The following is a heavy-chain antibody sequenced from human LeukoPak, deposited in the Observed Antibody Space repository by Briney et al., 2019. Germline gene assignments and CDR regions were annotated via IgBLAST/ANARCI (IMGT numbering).Heavy chain of an antibody. Sequence: SETLSLTCTVSGGSISSYYWSWIRQPPGKGLEWIGYIYYSGSTNYNPSLKSRVTISVDTSKNQFSLKLSSVTAADTAVYYCARHGCSSTSCYRWDNWFDPWGQGTLVTVSS. V-gene: IGHV4-59*08. J-gene: IGHJ5*02. D-gene: IGHD2-2*01. CDR1: GGSISSYY. CDR2: IYYSGST. CDR3: ARHGCSSTSCYRWDNWFDP.